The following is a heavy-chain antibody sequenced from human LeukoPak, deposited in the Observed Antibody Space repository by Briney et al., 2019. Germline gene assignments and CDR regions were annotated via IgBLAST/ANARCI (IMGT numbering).Heavy chain of an antibody. V-gene: IGHV4-59*01. D-gene: IGHD1-26*01. J-gene: IGHJ4*02. CDR3: VVYIAGGGGRGY. Sequence: SETLSLTCTVSGDSTSSDHWSWVRQPPGKGLDWIGHISYRGSMKYNPSLESRVSISLDTSNNQLSLKLTTLTAADTAVYYCVVYIAGGGGRGYWDQGTLVTVSS. CDR1: GDSTSSDH. CDR2: ISYRGSM.